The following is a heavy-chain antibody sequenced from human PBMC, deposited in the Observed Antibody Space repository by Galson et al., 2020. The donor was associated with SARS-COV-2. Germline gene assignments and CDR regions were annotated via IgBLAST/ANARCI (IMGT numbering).Heavy chain of an antibody. Sequence: ASVTVSCKASDYTFLTYGISWVRQAPGQGLEWMGWISGDNGRTNYAQKFQGRVTMTTDTSTSTAYMELRSLRSDDTALYYCARDFYCSGGTCKDCFDPWGQGTLVTVSS. CDR3: ARDFYCSGGTCKDCFDP. J-gene: IGHJ5*02. V-gene: IGHV1-18*04. CDR2: ISGDNGRT. CDR1: DYTFLTYG. D-gene: IGHD2-15*01.